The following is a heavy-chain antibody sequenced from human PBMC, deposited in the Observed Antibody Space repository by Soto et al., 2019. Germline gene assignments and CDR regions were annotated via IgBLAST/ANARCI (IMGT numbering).Heavy chain of an antibody. J-gene: IGHJ5*02. CDR1: GFTFSSYS. CDR3: ARANPDPYYNWFDP. D-gene: IGHD1-26*01. Sequence: GGSLRLSCAASGFTFSSYSMNWVRQAPGKGLEWVSYISSSSSTIYYADSVKGRFTISRDNAKNSLYLQMNSLRAEDTAVYYCARANPDPYYNWFDPWGQGTLVTVSS. CDR2: ISSSSSTI. V-gene: IGHV3-48*01.